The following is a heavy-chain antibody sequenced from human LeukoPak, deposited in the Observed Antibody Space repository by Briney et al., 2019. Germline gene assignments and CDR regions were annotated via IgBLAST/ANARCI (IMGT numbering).Heavy chain of an antibody. Sequence: ASVKVSCKASGYTFTSYGISWARQAPGQGLGWMGWISAYNGNTNYAQKLQGRVTMTTDTSTSTAYMELRSLRSDDTAVYYCASLRREVVADTVASEGGYWGQGTLVTVSS. V-gene: IGHV1-18*01. CDR3: ASLRREVVADTVASEGGY. D-gene: IGHD6-19*01. CDR2: ISAYNGNT. J-gene: IGHJ4*02. CDR1: GYTFTSYG.